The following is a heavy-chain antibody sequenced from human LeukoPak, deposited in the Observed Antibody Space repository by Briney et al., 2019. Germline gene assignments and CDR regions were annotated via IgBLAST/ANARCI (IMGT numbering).Heavy chain of an antibody. CDR1: GGSISSYY. Sequence: PSETLSLTCTVSGGSISSYYWSWIRQPPGKGLEWIGYIYYSGSTNYNPSLKSRVTISVDTSKNQFSLKLSSVTAADTAVYYCARDLGPDILTGYYHDAFDIWGQGTMVTVSS. CDR2: IYYSGST. CDR3: ARDLGPDILTGYYHDAFDI. V-gene: IGHV4-59*01. J-gene: IGHJ3*02. D-gene: IGHD3-9*01.